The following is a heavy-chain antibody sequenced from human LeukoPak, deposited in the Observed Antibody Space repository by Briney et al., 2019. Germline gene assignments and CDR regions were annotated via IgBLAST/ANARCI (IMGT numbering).Heavy chain of an antibody. D-gene: IGHD5-12*01. V-gene: IGHV3-66*01. Sequence: GGSLRLSCAASGFTVSSNYMSWVRNAPGKGLEWVSVIYSGGSTYYADSVKGRFTISRDNSKNTLYLQMNSLSAEDTAVYYCARSEVASIDYWGQGTLVTVSS. CDR1: GFTVSSNY. CDR3: ARSEVASIDY. J-gene: IGHJ4*02. CDR2: IYSGGST.